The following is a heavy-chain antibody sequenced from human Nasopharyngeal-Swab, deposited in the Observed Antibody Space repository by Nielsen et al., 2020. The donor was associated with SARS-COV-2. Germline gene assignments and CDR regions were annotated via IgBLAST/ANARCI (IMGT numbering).Heavy chain of an antibody. J-gene: IGHJ4*02. Sequence: RQAPGKGLEWIGEINHSGSTNYNPSLKSRVTISVDTSKNQFSLKLSSVTAADTAVYYCARGRDIVVVPAAGVAFDYWGQGTLVTVS. V-gene: IGHV4-34*01. CDR2: INHSGST. D-gene: IGHD2-2*01. CDR3: ARGRDIVVVPAAGVAFDY.